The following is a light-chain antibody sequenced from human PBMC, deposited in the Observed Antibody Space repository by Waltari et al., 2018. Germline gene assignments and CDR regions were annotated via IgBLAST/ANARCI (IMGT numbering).Light chain of an antibody. CDR2: EVS. J-gene: IGLJ3*02. CDR3: SSYTSSSTGV. V-gene: IGLV2-18*02. Sequence: QSALTQPPSVSGSPGQSVTISCTGTSSDVGTYNRVSWYQQPPGTAPELMIYEVSNRPSGVPDRVAGCKSGNTASLTISGLQAEDEADYDCSSYTSSSTGVFGGGTKLTVL. CDR1: SSDVGTYNR.